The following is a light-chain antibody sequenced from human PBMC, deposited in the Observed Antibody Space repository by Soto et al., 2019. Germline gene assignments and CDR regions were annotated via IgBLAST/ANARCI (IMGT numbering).Light chain of an antibody. Sequence: QSALTQPPSASGSPGQSVTISCTGTSSDVGGYNYVSWYQQHPGKAPKLMIYEVSKRPSGVPDRFSGSKSGNTASLTISGLQAEDETDYYCFSYTSSGTYVFGTGTKLTVL. CDR2: EVS. CDR3: FSYTSSGTYV. CDR1: SSDVGGYNY. J-gene: IGLJ1*01. V-gene: IGLV2-8*01.